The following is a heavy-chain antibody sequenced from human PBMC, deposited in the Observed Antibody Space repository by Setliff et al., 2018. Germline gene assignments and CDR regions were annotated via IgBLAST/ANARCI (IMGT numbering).Heavy chain of an antibody. CDR1: GGSISSYY. J-gene: IGHJ4*02. V-gene: IGHV4-59*03. D-gene: IGHD3-10*01. CDR3: AGSHGSGGYYSNSPYYFHY. CDR2: VYYTGDT. Sequence: LSLTCTVSGGSISSYYWSWIRQPPGKGLEWIAYVYYTGDTYYNPSLKSRVSISMDTSKNQVSLNLSSVTAADTAVYYCAGSHGSGGYYSNSPYYFHYWGQGTLVTVSS.